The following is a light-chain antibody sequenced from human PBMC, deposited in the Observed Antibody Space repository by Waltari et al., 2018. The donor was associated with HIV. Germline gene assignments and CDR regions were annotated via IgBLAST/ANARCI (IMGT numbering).Light chain of an antibody. J-gene: IGLJ1*01. CDR3: ISYTSSSTCV. V-gene: IGLV2-14*01. CDR2: EVS. Sequence: QSALTQPASVSGSPGQSITISCTGTSSDIGGYNYVSWYQQHPGKAPKLMIYEVSNRPSGVSNRFSGSKSGNTASLTISGLQAEDEADYYCISYTSSSTCVFGTGTKVTVL. CDR1: SSDIGGYNY.